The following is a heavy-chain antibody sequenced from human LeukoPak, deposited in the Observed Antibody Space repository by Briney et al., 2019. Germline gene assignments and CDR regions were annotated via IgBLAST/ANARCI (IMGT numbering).Heavy chain of an antibody. CDR1: GYTFTSYY. J-gene: IGHJ3*02. CDR2: IKPSGGST. V-gene: IGHV1-46*01. CDR3: ARVMSGSYWGDAFDI. Sequence: GASVKVSCKASGYTFTSYYMHWVRQAPGQGLEWMGRIKPSGGSTAYAQKCQGRVTMTRDMSTSTVYMELSSLRSEDTAVYYCARVMSGSYWGDAFDIWGQGTMVTVSS. D-gene: IGHD1-26*01.